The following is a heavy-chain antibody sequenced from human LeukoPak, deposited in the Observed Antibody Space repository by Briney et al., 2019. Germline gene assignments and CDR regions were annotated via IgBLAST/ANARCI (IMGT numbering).Heavy chain of an antibody. CDR1: GFTFSSYA. J-gene: IGHJ1*01. CDR3: ASPGYCSGSICYSGYFQH. CDR2: ISSDGSNK. D-gene: IGHD2-15*01. V-gene: IGHV3-30*14. Sequence: GSLRLSCAASGFTFSSYAMHWVRQAPGKGLEGVTVISSDGSNKYYADSVKGRFTISRDSSKNTLYLQMNSLRAEDTAVYYCASPGYCSGSICYSGYFQHWGQGTLVTVSS.